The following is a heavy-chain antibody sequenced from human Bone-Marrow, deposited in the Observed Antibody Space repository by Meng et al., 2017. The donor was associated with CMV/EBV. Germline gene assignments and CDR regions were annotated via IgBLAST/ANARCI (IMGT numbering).Heavy chain of an antibody. CDR3: VKSRNSGDSCPGAY. V-gene: IGHV3-23*01. CDR2: IIANGEIK. CDR1: GYAFATTA. D-gene: IGHD4-17*01. J-gene: IGHJ4*02. Sequence: VVSLRLSWGRVGYAFATTAMTVVSQGAGKGLGWVVTIIANGEIKYYAQSVRGPFTISRANSKNTLYLKMDSLRAEETAVYSCVKSRNSGDSCPGAYWGQGILVTVSS.